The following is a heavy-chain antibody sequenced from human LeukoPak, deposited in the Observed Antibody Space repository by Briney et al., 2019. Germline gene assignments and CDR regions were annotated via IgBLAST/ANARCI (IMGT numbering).Heavy chain of an antibody. CDR3: ATSSTVTHTRDP. V-gene: IGHV1-2*02. Sequence: ASVKVSCKASGYGFTDVCFNWVRQAPRQGLEWMGWINPHSGATNYAQRFQGRISMNASFDTAYKELRRLTSDDTAVYYCATSSTVTHTRDPWGQGTLVTVSS. D-gene: IGHD1-1*01. J-gene: IGHJ5*02. CDR1: GYGFTDVC. CDR2: INPHSGAT.